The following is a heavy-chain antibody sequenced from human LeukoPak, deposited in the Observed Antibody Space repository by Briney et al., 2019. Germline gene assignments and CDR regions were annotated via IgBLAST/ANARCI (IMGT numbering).Heavy chain of an antibody. CDR1: GYTFTSYA. CDR3: ARDLGTTVIPGPYWFDP. D-gene: IGHD4-17*01. V-gene: IGHV7-4-1*02. CDR2: INTNTGNP. J-gene: IGHJ5*02. Sequence: ASVKVSCKASGYTFTSYAMNWVRQAPGQGLEWMGWINTNTGNPTYAQGLTGRFVFSLDTSVSTAYLQISSLKAEDTAVYYCARDLGTTVIPGPYWFDPWGQGTLVTVSS.